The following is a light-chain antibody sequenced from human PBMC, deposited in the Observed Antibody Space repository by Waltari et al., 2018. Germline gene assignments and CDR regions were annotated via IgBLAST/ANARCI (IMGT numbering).Light chain of an antibody. CDR2: GAS. V-gene: IGKV3-15*01. CDR3: QQYNNWPPGT. CDR1: QNVSSA. Sequence: EIVVTQSPATLSVSPGERAILSCRASQNVSSALAWYQQKPGQAPRLPIYGASTRATGIPARFTGSGSGTEFTLTISSLQSEDFAVYYCQQYNNWPPGTFGQGTKVEIK. J-gene: IGKJ1*01.